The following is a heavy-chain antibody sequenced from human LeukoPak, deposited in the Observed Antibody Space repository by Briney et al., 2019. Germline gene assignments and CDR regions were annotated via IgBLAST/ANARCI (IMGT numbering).Heavy chain of an antibody. CDR3: AKDSGGYYYYGMDV. V-gene: IGHV3-48*02. CDR2: ISSSSSTI. D-gene: IGHD3-10*01. CDR1: GFTFSSYS. Sequence: GGSLRLSCAASGFTFSSYSMDWVSQAPGKGLEWVSDISSSSSTIYYADSVKGRFTISRDNAKNSLYLQMNSLRDEDTAVYYCAKDSGGYYYYGMDVWGQGTTVTVSS. J-gene: IGHJ6*02.